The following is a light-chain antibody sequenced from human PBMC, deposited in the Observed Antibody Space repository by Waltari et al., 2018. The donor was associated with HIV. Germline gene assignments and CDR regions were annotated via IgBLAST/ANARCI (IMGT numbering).Light chain of an antibody. Sequence: QSALTQLPSVSGSPGQSVTISCTGSSSDVGRHNLVSWYQQPPVTAPNLFIYEGTYRPSGGPDRFSGSKSGNTASLTISGLQAEDEADYYCSSYTSSSTYVFGTGTRVTVL. CDR3: SSYTSSSTYV. CDR1: SSDVGRHNL. V-gene: IGLV2-18*02. CDR2: EGT. J-gene: IGLJ1*01.